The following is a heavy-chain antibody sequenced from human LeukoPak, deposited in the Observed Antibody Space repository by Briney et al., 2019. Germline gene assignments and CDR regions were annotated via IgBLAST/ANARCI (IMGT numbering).Heavy chain of an antibody. D-gene: IGHD1-26*01. CDR1: GFTFSSYG. V-gene: IGHV3-33*01. CDR2: IWYDGSNK. CDR3: ARDGGYSGTYQAPEDAFDI. Sequence: GGSLRLSCAASGFTFSSYGMHWVRQAPGKGLEWVAVIWYDGSNKYYADSVKGRFTISRDNSKNTLYLQINSLRAEDTAVYYCARDGGYSGTYQAPEDAFDIWGQGTMVTVSS. J-gene: IGHJ3*02.